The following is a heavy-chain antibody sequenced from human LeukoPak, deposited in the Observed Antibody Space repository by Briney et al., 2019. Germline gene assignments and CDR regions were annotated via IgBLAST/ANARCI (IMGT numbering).Heavy chain of an antibody. D-gene: IGHD6-13*01. CDR2: ISSRSSTI. Sequence: GGSLRLSCTASGFTFSSYSMNWVRQAPGKGLEWVSYISSRSSTIYSADSVKGRFTISRDNAKNSLYLQMNSLRAEDTAVYYCARVGGAAAGTYFDYWGQGTLVTVSS. J-gene: IGHJ4*02. V-gene: IGHV3-48*04. CDR1: GFTFSSYS. CDR3: ARVGGAAAGTYFDY.